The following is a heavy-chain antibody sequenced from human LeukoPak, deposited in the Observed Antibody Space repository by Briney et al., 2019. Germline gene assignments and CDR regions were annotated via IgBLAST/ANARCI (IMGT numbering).Heavy chain of an antibody. J-gene: IGHJ6*03. CDR2: MNPNSGNT. CDR3: ARGSSSGWLSYYYYMDV. V-gene: IGHV1-8*03. D-gene: IGHD6-19*01. Sequence: GASVKVSCKASGYTFTSYDINWVRQATGQGLEWVGWMNPNSGNTGYAQKFQGRVTITRNTSISTAYMELSSLRSEDTAVYYCARGSSSGWLSYYYYMDVWGKGTTVTVSS. CDR1: GYTFTSYD.